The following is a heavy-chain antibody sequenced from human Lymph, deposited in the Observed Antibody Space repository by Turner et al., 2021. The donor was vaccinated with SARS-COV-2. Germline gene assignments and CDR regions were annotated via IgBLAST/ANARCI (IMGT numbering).Heavy chain of an antibody. J-gene: IGHJ4*02. CDR3: AKVCPGGFDY. D-gene: IGHD2-2*01. V-gene: IGHV1-46*01. CDR2: INPSDNNT. Sequence: QVQLVQSGAEVKKPGASVKASCKASGYTVTSDYMHCVPQAPGQELEWMGIINPSDNNTSYAQKYQGRVTMTRDTSTDTVNMELSSLRSEVTAVYYGAKVCPGGFDYWGQGTPVTVSS. CDR1: GYTVTSDY.